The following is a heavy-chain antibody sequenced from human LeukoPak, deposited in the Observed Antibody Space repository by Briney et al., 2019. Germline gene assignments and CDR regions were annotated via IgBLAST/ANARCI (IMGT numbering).Heavy chain of an antibody. CDR2: LYYSGTP. Sequence: PSETLSLTCPVSGVSITSDKFYWGWIRQPPGKGLEWIGSLYYSGTPYYNPSLESRVAMSLATSENHFSLSLTSVTAADTAIYYCVRGVPVSGPYYFDSWGQGTLVTVSS. CDR3: VRGVPVSGPYYFDS. V-gene: IGHV4-39*02. CDR1: GVSITSDKFY. D-gene: IGHD5/OR15-5a*01. J-gene: IGHJ4*02.